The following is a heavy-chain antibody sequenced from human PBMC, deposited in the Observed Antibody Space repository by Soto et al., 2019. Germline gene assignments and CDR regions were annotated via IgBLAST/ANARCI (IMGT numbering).Heavy chain of an antibody. J-gene: IGHJ3*02. CDR2: IIPILGIA. V-gene: IGHV1-69*02. CDR1: GGTFSSYT. D-gene: IGHD2-15*01. CDR3: ARRVVVAATQFAFDI. Sequence: GASVKVSCKASGGTFSSYTISWVRQAPGQGLEWMGRIIPILGIANYAQKFRGRVTITADKSTSTAYMELSSLRSEDTAVYYCARRVVVAATQFAFDIWGQGTMVTVSS.